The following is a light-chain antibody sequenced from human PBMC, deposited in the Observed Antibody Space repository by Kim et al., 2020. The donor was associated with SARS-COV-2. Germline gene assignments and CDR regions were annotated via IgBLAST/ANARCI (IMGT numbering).Light chain of an antibody. CDR2: GAS. J-gene: IGKJ4*01. CDR1: QSVYSN. CDR3: QHLNDYPLT. V-gene: IGKV3-15*01. Sequence: EIVMTQSPATLSVSPGERATLSCRASQSVYSNLAWYQQKPGQAPRLLMYGASTRATGIPARFSGSGSGTEFTLTISSLQPEDFATYYCQHLNDYPLTFGGGTKVDIK.